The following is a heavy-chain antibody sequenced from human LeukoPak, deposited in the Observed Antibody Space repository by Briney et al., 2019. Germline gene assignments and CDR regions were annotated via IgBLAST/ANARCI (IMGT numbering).Heavy chain of an antibody. CDR1: GFTFSNAW. D-gene: IGHD5-18*01. Sequence: GGSLRLSYAASGFTFSNAWMSWVRQAPGKGLEWVGRIKSKTDGGTTDYAAPVKGRFTISRDDSKNTLYLQMNSLKTEDTAVYYCTTEFVTSIQLWFGFDYWGQGTLVTVSS. CDR3: TTEFVTSIQLWFGFDY. CDR2: IKSKTDGGTT. J-gene: IGHJ4*02. V-gene: IGHV3-15*01.